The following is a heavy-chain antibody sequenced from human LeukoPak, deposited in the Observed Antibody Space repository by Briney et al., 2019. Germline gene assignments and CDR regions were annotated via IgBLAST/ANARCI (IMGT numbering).Heavy chain of an antibody. CDR2: IYYSGST. Sequence: SETLSLTCTVSGGSISSSSYYWGWIRQPPGKGLEWIGSIYYSGSTYYNPSLKSRVTISVDTSKNQFSLWLSPVTAADTAVYYCARLETYDSTLDYWGQGTLVTVSS. CDR3: ARLETYDSTLDY. J-gene: IGHJ4*02. CDR1: GGSISSSSYY. V-gene: IGHV4-39*01. D-gene: IGHD3-22*01.